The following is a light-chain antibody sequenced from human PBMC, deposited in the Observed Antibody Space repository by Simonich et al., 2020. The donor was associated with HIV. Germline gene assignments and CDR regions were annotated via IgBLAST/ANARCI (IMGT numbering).Light chain of an antibody. CDR2: WAS. J-gene: IGKJ1*01. V-gene: IGKV4-1*01. Sequence: DIAMTQSPDSLAVSLGERATINCKSSRSVLYSSNNKNYLAWYQQKPGQPPKLLIYWASTRESGVPDRFSASGSGTDFTLTISSLQAEDVAVYYCQQYYSTPPTFGQGTKVEIK. CDR3: QQYYSTPPT. CDR1: RSVLYSSNNKNY.